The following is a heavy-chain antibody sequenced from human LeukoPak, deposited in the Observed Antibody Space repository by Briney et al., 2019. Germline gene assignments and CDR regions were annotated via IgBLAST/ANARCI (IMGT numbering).Heavy chain of an antibody. CDR1: GGSFSGYY. D-gene: IGHD3-16*01. J-gene: IGHJ4*02. CDR3: ARGRGGAKPDY. CDR2: INHSGST. V-gene: IGHV4-34*01. Sequence: PSETLSLTCAGYGGSFSGYYWSWIRQPPGKGLEWIGEINHSGSTNYNPSLKSRVNISVDTSKNQFSLKLSSVTAADTAVYYCARGRGGAKPDYWGQGTLVTVSS.